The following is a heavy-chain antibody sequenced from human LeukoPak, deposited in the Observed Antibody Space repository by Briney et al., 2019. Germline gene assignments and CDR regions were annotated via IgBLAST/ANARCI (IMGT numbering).Heavy chain of an antibody. CDR3: ARFTPVPNWFDP. CDR2: IYYSGST. J-gene: IGHJ5*02. V-gene: IGHV4-39*01. CDR1: GGSISSSSYY. D-gene: IGHD1-1*01. Sequence: SSETLSLTCTVSGGSISSSSYYWGWIRQPPGKGLEWIGSIYYSGSTYYNPSLKSRVTISVDTSKNQFSLKLSSVTAADTAVYYCARFTPVPNWFDPWGQGALVTVSS.